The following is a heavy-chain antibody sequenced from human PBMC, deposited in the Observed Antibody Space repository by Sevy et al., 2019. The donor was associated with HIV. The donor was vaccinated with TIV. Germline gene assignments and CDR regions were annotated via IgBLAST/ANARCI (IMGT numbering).Heavy chain of an antibody. CDR3: ARSNPDGYNYSYYYGMDV. D-gene: IGHD5-12*01. J-gene: IGHJ6*02. CDR1: GDTFGNYA. Sequence: ASVKVSCKASGDTFGNYAIAWVRQAPGQGLEWVGGINPVFGSANSAQKFQDRVTITADVSTSTAYMELRRLRSEDTAVYYCARSNPDGYNYSYYYGMDVWGQGTTVTVSS. CDR2: INPVFGSA. V-gene: IGHV1-69*13.